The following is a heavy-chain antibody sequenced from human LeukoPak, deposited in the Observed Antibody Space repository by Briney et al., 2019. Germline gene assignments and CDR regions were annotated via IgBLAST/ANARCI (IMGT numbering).Heavy chain of an antibody. Sequence: SVKVSCKASGGTFSSYAISWVRQAPGQGLEWMGRIIPIFGIANYAQKFQGRVTITADKSTSTAYMELSSLRSEDTAMYYCARSEPRSYYYDSSGYYDWFDPWGQGTLVTVSS. CDR1: GGTFSSYA. D-gene: IGHD3-22*01. J-gene: IGHJ5*02. V-gene: IGHV1-69*04. CDR3: ARSEPRSYYYDSSGYYDWFDP. CDR2: IIPIFGIA.